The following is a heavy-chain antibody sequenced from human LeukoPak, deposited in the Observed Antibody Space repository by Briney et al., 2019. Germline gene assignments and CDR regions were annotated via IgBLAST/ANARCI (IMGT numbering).Heavy chain of an antibody. CDR3: ARVKEYSSSYFDY. J-gene: IGHJ4*02. CDR2: TYPGDSDT. CDR1: GYSFTSYW. V-gene: IGHV5-51*01. D-gene: IGHD6-6*01. Sequence: GESLKISCKGSGYSFTSYWIGWVRQMPGKGLEWLGITYPGDSDTRYSTSFQGQVTISADKSISTAYLQWSSLKASDTAMYCCARVKEYSSSYFDYWGQGTLVTVSS.